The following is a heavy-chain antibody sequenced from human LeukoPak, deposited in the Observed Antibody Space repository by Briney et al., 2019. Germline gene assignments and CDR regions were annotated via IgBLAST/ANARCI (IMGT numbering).Heavy chain of an antibody. D-gene: IGHD5-18*01. CDR1: GFTFSTYW. Sequence: GGSLRLSCAASGFTFSTYWMTWVRQAPGKGLEWVANIKQDGSEKYYVDSVEGRFTISRDNAKNSLYLQMNSLRAEDTAVYYCARDKEVEYSYGYLRNYYYGMDVWGQGTTVTVSS. J-gene: IGHJ6*02. V-gene: IGHV3-7*01. CDR2: IKQDGSEK. CDR3: ARDKEVEYSYGYLRNYYYGMDV.